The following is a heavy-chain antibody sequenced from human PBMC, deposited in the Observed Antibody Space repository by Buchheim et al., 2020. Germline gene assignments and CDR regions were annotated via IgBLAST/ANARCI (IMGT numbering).Heavy chain of an antibody. D-gene: IGHD1-26*01. Sequence: QVQVVESGGGLVKPGGSLRLSCAASGFTFSDYYMGWIRQAPGKGLEWVSHISGSGSLIYYADSVKGRFTISRDNAKNSLYLRMNSLRVEDTAVYFCARVITGSYYFDYWGQGTL. V-gene: IGHV3-11*01. CDR3: ARVITGSYYFDY. CDR2: ISGSGSLI. J-gene: IGHJ4*02. CDR1: GFTFSDYY.